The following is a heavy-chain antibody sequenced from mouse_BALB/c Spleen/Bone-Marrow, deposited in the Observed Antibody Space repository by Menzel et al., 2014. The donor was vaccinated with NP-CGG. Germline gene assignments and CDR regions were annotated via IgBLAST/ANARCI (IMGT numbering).Heavy chain of an antibody. V-gene: IGHV1-9*01. J-gene: IGHJ4*01. CDR1: GYTFSSYW. Sequence: VNLVESGAELMKPGASVKISCKATGYTFSSYWIEWVKQRPGHGLEWIGEILPGSGSTNYNEKFKGKATFTADTSSNTAYMQLSSLTSEDSAVYYCARGIDYYAMDYWGQGTSVTVSS. CDR2: ILPGSGST. CDR3: ARGIDYYAMDY.